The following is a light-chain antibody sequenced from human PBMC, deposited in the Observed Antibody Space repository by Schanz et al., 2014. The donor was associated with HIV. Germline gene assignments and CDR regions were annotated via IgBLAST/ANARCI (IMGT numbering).Light chain of an antibody. V-gene: IGLV1-44*01. J-gene: IGLJ2*01. Sequence: QSVLTQPPSASGTPGQRVTISCSGSSPNIGSNTVNWYQQLPGTAPKLLIYGTHDRLSEIPDRFSGSKTGTSATLAIVGLQTGDEADYYCTTWDSTLSAGYVIFGGGTKLTVL. CDR1: SPNIGSNT. CDR2: GTH. CDR3: TTWDSTLSAGYVI.